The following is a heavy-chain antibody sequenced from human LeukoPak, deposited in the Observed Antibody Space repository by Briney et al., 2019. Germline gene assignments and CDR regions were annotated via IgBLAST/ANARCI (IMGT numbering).Heavy chain of an antibody. J-gene: IGHJ4*02. CDR1: GGTFSSYT. D-gene: IGHD2-21*02. CDR2: IIPILGIA. CDR3: ARGGDYRLDY. V-gene: IGHV1-69*02. Sequence: SVKVSCKASGGTFSSYTISWVRQAPGQGLEWMGRIIPILGIANYAQKFQGRVTITTDESTSTAYMELSSLRSEDTAVYYCARGGDYRLDYWGQGTLVTVSS.